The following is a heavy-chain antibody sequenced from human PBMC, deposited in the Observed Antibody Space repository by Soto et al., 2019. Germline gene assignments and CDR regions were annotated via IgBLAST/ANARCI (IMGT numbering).Heavy chain of an antibody. CDR3: ARENKYFGGGFRDSPAPNAFES. Sequence: PGGSLRLSCAASGFTFSSYAMHWVRQAPWKGLEYVSAISSNGGSTYYANSVKGRFTISRDNSKNTLYLQMGSLRAEDMAVYYWARENKYFGGGFRDSPAPNAFESWGKVTM. D-gene: IGHD3-16*01. CDR2: ISSNGGST. J-gene: IGHJ3*02. V-gene: IGHV3-64*01. CDR1: GFTFSSYA.